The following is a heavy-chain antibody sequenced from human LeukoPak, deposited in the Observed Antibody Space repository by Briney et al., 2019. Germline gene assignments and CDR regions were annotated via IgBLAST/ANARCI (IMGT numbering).Heavy chain of an antibody. J-gene: IGHJ3*02. Sequence: PGGSLRLSCAASGFTFSSYWMHWVRQAPGKGLVWVSLINNDGSITNYADSVKGRFTISRDNAKNTLYLQMNSLSDEDTAVYYCATPRGSRNYVDAFDIWGRGTMVTVSS. CDR3: ATPRGSRNYVDAFDI. CDR1: GFTFSSYW. CDR2: INNDGSIT. D-gene: IGHD1-26*01. V-gene: IGHV3-74*01.